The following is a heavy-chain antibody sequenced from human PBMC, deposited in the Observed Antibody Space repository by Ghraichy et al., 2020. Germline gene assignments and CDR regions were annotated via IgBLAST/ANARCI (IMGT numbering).Heavy chain of an antibody. CDR1: GGSISSYY. Sequence: SETLSLTCTVSGGSISSYYWSWIRQPPGKGLEWIGYIYYSGSTNYNPSLKSRVTISVDTSKNQFSLKLSSVTAADTAVYYCARGADYYDSSGYYSGAFDIWGQGTMVTVSS. V-gene: IGHV4-59*01. CDR3: ARGADYYDSSGYYSGAFDI. D-gene: IGHD3-22*01. J-gene: IGHJ3*02. CDR2: IYYSGST.